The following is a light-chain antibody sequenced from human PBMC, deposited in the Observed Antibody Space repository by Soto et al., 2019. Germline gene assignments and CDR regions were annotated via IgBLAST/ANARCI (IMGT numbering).Light chain of an antibody. J-gene: IGKJ1*01. Sequence: DIQMTQSPSSLSASVGDRVTITCRASQGIAKSLAWYQQKPGKAPKLLIYPASTLQSGVPSRFSGSGSGTDFTLTISSLQPEDVATYYCQKYNSAPWTFGQGTKVDIK. V-gene: IGKV1-27*01. CDR2: PAS. CDR3: QKYNSAPWT. CDR1: QGIAKS.